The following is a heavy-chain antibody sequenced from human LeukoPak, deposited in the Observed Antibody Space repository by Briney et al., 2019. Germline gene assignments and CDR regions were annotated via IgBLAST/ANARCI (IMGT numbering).Heavy chain of an antibody. CDR1: GFTFSSYG. CDR3: AKDNPSTGTFDY. Sequence: GGSLRLSCAASGFTFSSYGMHWVRQAPGKGLEWVAVIWYDGSKKYYADSVKGRFTISRDNSKNTLYLQMNSLRAEDTAVYYCAKDNPSTGTFDYWGQGTLVTVSS. D-gene: IGHD1-1*01. J-gene: IGHJ4*02. V-gene: IGHV3-33*06. CDR2: IWYDGSKK.